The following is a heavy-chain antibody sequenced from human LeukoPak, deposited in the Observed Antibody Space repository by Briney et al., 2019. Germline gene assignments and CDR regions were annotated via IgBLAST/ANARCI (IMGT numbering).Heavy chain of an antibody. Sequence: GGSLRLSCAASGFTFSSYSMNWVRQAPGKGLEWVSSISSSATYIYYADSVKGRFTISRDNAKNSLYLQMNSLRAEDTAVYYCARDTNDWLGYYYYYYYMDVWGKGTTVTVSS. CDR2: ISSSATYI. CDR3: ARDTNDWLGYYYYYYYMDV. D-gene: IGHD6-19*01. CDR1: GFTFSSYS. J-gene: IGHJ6*03. V-gene: IGHV3-21*01.